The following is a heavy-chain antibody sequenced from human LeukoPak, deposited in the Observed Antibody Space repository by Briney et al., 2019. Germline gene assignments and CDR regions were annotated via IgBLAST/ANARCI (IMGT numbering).Heavy chain of an antibody. Sequence: GGSLRLSCAASGFIFSSHGMNWVRQAPGKGLEWVSGISPSGDITYYADSVKGRFTISRDNPKNTLYLQMNSLRAEDTAVYYCARRAGAYSHPYDYWGQGTLVTVSS. D-gene: IGHD4/OR15-4a*01. V-gene: IGHV3-23*01. J-gene: IGHJ4*02. CDR2: ISPSGDIT. CDR1: GFIFSSHG. CDR3: ARRAGAYSHPYDY.